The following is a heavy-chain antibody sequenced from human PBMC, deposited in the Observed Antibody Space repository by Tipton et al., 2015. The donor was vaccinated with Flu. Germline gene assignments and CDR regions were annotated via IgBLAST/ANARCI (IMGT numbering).Heavy chain of an antibody. CDR2: INSDGSST. Sequence: SLRLSCAASGFIFSTYWMHWVRQAPGKGLEWVPRINSDGSSTIYADFVKGRFTISRDNSRDTLYLQMNSLRAEDTAIYYCAKILTLAASYWYGMDAWGQGTTVTVSS. CDR1: GFIFSTYW. V-gene: IGHV3-74*01. CDR3: AKILTLAASYWYGMDA. J-gene: IGHJ6*02. D-gene: IGHD2-15*01.